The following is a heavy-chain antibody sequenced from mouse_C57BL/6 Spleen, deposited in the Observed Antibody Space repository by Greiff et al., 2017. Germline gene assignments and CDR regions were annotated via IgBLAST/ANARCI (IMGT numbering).Heavy chain of an antibody. D-gene: IGHD3-3*01. CDR2: IDPETGGT. Sequence: VQLKESGAELVRPGASVTLSCKASGYTFTDYEMHWVKQTPVHGLEWIGAIDPETGGTAYNQKFKGKAILTADKSSSTAYMALRSLTSEDSAVDYCTRQRGDGGFAYWGQGTLVTVSA. CDR3: TRQRGDGGFAY. J-gene: IGHJ3*01. CDR1: GYTFTDYE. V-gene: IGHV1-15*01.